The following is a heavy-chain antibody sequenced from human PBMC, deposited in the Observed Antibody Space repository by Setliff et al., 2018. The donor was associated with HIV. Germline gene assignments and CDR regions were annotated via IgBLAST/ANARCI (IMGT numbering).Heavy chain of an antibody. J-gene: IGHJ4*02. CDR1: GFTFSSYS. CDR2: ISSSSSTI. Sequence: PGGSLRLSCAASGFTFSSYSMNWVRQAPGKGLEWVSYISSSSSTIYYADSVKGRFTISRDNAKNSLYLQMNSLRAEDTAVYYCARGVRDNSGWSSYYFDYWGQGTLVTVSS. V-gene: IGHV3-48*01. CDR3: ARGVRDNSGWSSYYFDY. D-gene: IGHD6-19*01.